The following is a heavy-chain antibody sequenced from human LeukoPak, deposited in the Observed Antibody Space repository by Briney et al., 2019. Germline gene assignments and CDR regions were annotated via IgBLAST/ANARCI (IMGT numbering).Heavy chain of an antibody. CDR2: IAYDESNK. Sequence: PGGSLRLSCAASGFTFSSYTMHWVRQAQGKGLEWVAVIAYDESNKYYADSVRGRFTISRDNSKNTVYLQMNSLRAEDTAAYYCARPPKPTTVLTRGAAFDIWGQGTMVTVSS. D-gene: IGHD4-23*01. V-gene: IGHV3-30-3*01. CDR1: GFTFSSYT. CDR3: ARPPKPTTVLTRGAAFDI. J-gene: IGHJ3*02.